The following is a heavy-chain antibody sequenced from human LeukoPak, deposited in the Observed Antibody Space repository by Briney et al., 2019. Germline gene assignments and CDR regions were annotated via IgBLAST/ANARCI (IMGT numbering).Heavy chain of an antibody. CDR3: AKDGLYSSSWYPIHFDY. V-gene: IGHV3-53*01. CDR1: EFTVSVNY. D-gene: IGHD6-13*01. Sequence: HPGGSLRLSCAASEFTVSVNYMSWVRQAPGKGLEWVSFIYSGGSTYYADSVKGRFTISRDNSKNTLYLQMNSLRAEDTAVYYCAKDGLYSSSWYPIHFDYWGQGTLVTVSS. J-gene: IGHJ4*02. CDR2: IYSGGST.